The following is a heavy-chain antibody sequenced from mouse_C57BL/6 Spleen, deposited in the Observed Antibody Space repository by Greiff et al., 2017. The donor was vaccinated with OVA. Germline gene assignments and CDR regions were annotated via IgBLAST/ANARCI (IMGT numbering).Heavy chain of an antibody. CDR1: GYTFTSYW. CDR2: IDPSDSYT. D-gene: IGHD1-1*01. CDR3: ARGITTVVEA. J-gene: IGHJ4*01. Sequence: VQLQQPGAELVKPGASVKLSCKASGYTFTSYWMQWVKQRPGQGLEWIGEIDPSDSYTNYNQKFKGKATLTVDTSSSTAYMQLSSLTSEDSAVYYCARGITTVVEAWGQGTSVTVSS. V-gene: IGHV1-50*01.